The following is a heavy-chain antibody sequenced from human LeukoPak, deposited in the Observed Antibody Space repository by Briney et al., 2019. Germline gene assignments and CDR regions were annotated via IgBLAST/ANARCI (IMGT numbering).Heavy chain of an antibody. CDR1: GGSISSYY. J-gene: IGHJ4*02. Sequence: NPSETLSLTCTVSGGSISSYYWGWIRQPLGKGLEWIGSIYYSGSTYYNPSLKSRVTISVDTSKNQFSLKLSSVTAADTAVYYCARDSKASVDIVDYWGQGTLVTVSS. CDR2: IYYSGST. D-gene: IGHD2-2*03. CDR3: ARDSKASVDIVDY. V-gene: IGHV4-39*07.